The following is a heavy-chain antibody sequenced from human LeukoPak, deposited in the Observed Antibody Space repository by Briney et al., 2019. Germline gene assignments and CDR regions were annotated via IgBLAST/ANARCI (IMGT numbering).Heavy chain of an antibody. J-gene: IGHJ4*02. CDR3: ARGKRYVEGMVRGVTEYYIDY. Sequence: SVKVSCKASGVTFGSYAISWVRQAPGQGLEWMGGIIALFGTANYAQKFQGRVTITADESTSTAYMEPSSLRSEDTAVYYCARGKRYVEGMVRGVTEYYIDYWGQGTLVTVSS. D-gene: IGHD3-10*01. CDR2: IIALFGTA. V-gene: IGHV1-69*01. CDR1: GVTFGSYA.